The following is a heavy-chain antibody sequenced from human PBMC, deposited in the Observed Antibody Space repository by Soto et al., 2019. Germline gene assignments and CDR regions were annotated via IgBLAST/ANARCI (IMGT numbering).Heavy chain of an antibody. J-gene: IGHJ4*02. CDR3: AYSSTAFDY. Sequence: GGSLRLSCAVSGVTLSNVWMNWVRQAPGKGLEWVSAISGSGGSTYYADSVKGRFTISRDNSKNTLYLQMNSLRAEDTAVYYCAYSSTAFDYWGQGTLVTVSS. CDR1: GVTLSNVW. V-gene: IGHV3-23*01. CDR2: ISGSGGST. D-gene: IGHD6-13*01.